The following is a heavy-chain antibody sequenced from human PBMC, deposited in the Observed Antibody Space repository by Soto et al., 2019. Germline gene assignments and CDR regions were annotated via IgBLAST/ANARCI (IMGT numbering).Heavy chain of an antibody. Sequence: QVQLVQSGAEVKKPGASVKVSCEASGYTFTNYYIHWVRQARGQGLEWMGWINPNRGGTNFAQKFQGRVSMTRDTSITTAYIELNRLTSDDTAVYYCARDLGYGGNSGAFDVWGQGTMITVSS. V-gene: IGHV1-2*02. CDR3: ARDLGYGGNSGAFDV. D-gene: IGHD4-17*01. J-gene: IGHJ3*01. CDR2: INPNRGGT. CDR1: GYTFTNYY.